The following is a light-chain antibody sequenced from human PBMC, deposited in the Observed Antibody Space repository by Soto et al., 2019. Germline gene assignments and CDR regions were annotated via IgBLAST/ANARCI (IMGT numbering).Light chain of an antibody. CDR3: QPYGSSPLT. CDR1: QSVSSSY. J-gene: IGKJ1*01. Sequence: EIVLTQSPGTLSLSPGERATLSCRASQSVSSSYLAWYQQKPGQAPRLLIYGASSRATGIPDRFSGSGSGTDLTLNISRPEAEDFSVYYCQPYGSSPLTFGPGTKVEIK. CDR2: GAS. V-gene: IGKV3-20*01.